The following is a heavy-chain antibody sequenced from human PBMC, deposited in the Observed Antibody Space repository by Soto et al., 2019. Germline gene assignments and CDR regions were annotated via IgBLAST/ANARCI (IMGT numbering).Heavy chain of an antibody. J-gene: IGHJ4*02. CDR1: GGSISSNY. CDR3: ARDRWNYDY. CDR2: IHYSGST. V-gene: IGHV4-59*01. Sequence: QVQLQESGPGLVKPSETLSLTCTVSGGSISSNYWSWIRQPPGKGLERIGYIHYSGSTNYNPSLKSRVTISVDRSKNQFSVKLSSVTAADTAVYYCARDRWNYDYWGQGTLVTVSS. D-gene: IGHD1-7*01.